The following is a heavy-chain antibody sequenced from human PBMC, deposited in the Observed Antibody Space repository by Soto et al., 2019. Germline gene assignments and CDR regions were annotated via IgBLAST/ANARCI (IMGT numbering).Heavy chain of an antibody. D-gene: IGHD3-3*01. CDR1: GGSISSGDYY. V-gene: IGHV4-31*03. CDR3: ARWWSGSRQGFDP. Sequence: QVQLQESGPGLVKPSQTLSITCTVSGGSISSGDYYWSWIRQHPGKGLEWIGYIYYSASTYYNPSLTSRVTIAGDTSKTQFPLKRSSVTAADTAVYYCARWWSGSRQGFDPWGQGTLVTVSS. CDR2: IYYSAST. J-gene: IGHJ5*02.